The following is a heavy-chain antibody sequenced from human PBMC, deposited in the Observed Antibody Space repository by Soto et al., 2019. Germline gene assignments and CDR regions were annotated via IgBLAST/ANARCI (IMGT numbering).Heavy chain of an antibody. Sequence: QVQLVQSGAEVKKPGASVKVSCRASGFTFTLYSMHWVRQAPGQRLEWMGWINGGSGKTKYSQKFQGRVTIPRDTSASTAYMEVSSLRSEDTAVYYCARYSGNYQDAFDIWGQGTMVTVSS. V-gene: IGHV1-3*01. J-gene: IGHJ3*02. D-gene: IGHD1-26*01. CDR2: INGGSGKT. CDR3: ARYSGNYQDAFDI. CDR1: GFTFTLYS.